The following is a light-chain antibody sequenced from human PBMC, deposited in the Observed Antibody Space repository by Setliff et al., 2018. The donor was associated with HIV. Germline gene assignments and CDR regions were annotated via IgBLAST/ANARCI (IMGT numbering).Light chain of an antibody. CDR1: SSDVGAYNY. CDR3: QSYDTRLTAYV. V-gene: IGLV2-11*01. Sequence: QSALAQPRSVSGSPGQSVTVPCTGSSSDVGAYNYVSWYQQHPGKAPKLIIYDVSKRPSGVPDRFSGSKSGDTASLTIAGLQAGDEADYSCQSYDTRLTAYVFGPGTKVTV. J-gene: IGLJ1*01. CDR2: DVS.